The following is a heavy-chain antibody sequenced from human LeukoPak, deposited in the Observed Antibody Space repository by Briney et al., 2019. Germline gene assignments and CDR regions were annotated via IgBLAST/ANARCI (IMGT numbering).Heavy chain of an antibody. D-gene: IGHD3-22*01. V-gene: IGHV3-23*01. CDR3: AKDLELWVIGRYYFDY. Sequence: GGSLRLSCAASGFTFSSYAMSWVRQAPGKGLEWVSAISGSGDSTYYADSVKGRFTISRDNSKNTLYLQMNSLRAEDTAVYYCAKDLELWVIGRYYFDYWGQGTLVTVSS. J-gene: IGHJ4*02. CDR1: GFTFSSYA. CDR2: ISGSGDST.